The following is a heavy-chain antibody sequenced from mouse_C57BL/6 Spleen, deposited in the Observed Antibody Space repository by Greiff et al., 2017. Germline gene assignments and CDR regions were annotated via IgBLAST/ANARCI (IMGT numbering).Heavy chain of an antibody. J-gene: IGHJ3*01. Sequence: EVQLQESVAELVRPGASVKLSCTASGFNIKDDYMHWVKQRPEQGLEWIGWIDPENGDTEYASKFQGKATITADTSSNTAYLQLSSLTSEDTAVYYCSSGCDYGNSVDYWGQGTPVTVSA. CDR1: GFNIKDDY. D-gene: IGHD1-1*01. CDR3: SSGCDYGNSVDY. CDR2: IDPENGDT. V-gene: IGHV14-4*01.